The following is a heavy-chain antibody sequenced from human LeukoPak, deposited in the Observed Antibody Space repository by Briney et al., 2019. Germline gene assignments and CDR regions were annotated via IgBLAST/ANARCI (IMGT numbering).Heavy chain of an antibody. CDR2: IYYSGST. D-gene: IGHD4-23*01. CDR1: GGSISSHY. J-gene: IGHJ4*01. CDR3: ARRSTASNSWSFDY. V-gene: IGHV4-59*08. Sequence: SETLSLTCTVSGGSISSHYWSWIRQPPGKGLEWIGYIYYSGSTYYNPSLKSGVTISVDTSKTQFSLMLSSVTAADTAVYYCARRSTASNSWSFDYWGQGTLVTVS.